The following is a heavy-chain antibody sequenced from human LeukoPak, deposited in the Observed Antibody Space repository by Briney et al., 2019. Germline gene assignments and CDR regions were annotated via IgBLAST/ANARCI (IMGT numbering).Heavy chain of an antibody. CDR2: IYYSGST. D-gene: IGHD3-10*01. CDR3: ARQARFGESRGFDY. Sequence: SETLSLTCTVSGGSISSSSYYWGWIRQPPGKGLEWIGSIYYSGSTYYNPSLKSRVTISVDTSKNQFSLKLSSVTAADTAVYYCARQARFGESRGFDYWGQRTLVTVSS. CDR1: GGSISSSSYY. V-gene: IGHV4-39*01. J-gene: IGHJ4*02.